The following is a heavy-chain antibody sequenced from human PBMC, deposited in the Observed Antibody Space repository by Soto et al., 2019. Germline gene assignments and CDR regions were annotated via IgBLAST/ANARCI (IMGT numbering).Heavy chain of an antibody. V-gene: IGHV3-30-3*01. CDR2: VSYDGNIE. CDR1: GFTFSYYS. J-gene: IGHJ6*02. D-gene: IGHD2-15*01. Sequence: GGSLRLSCAASGFTFSYYSMHWVRHAPGKGLEWVAVVSYDGNIEYYADSVKGRFSISRDNSKNTLNLQMDNLRVEDTAVYFCSRQYCSDSTCYYYNGMDVWGQGTTVTVSS. CDR3: SRQYCSDSTCYYYNGMDV.